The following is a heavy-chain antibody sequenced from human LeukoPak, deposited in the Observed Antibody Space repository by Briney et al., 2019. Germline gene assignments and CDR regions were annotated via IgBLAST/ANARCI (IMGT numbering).Heavy chain of an antibody. D-gene: IGHD2/OR15-2a*01. CDR1: GYMFTNYG. J-gene: IGHJ4*02. Sequence: GASVKVSCKTSGYMFTNYGISWVRQAPGQGLEWMGGFDPEDGETIYAQKFQGRVTMTEDTSTDTAYMELSSLRSEDTAVYYCATLSAGGDFDYWGQGTLVTVSS. CDR3: ATLSAGGDFDY. V-gene: IGHV1-24*01. CDR2: FDPEDGET.